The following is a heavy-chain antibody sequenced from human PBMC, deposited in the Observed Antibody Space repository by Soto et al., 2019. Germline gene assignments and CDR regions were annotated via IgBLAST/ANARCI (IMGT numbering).Heavy chain of an antibody. V-gene: IGHV3-9*01. D-gene: IGHD2-21*02. CDR3: AKGLNIEVTGNFDY. Sequence: TFDDYAMHWVRQAPGKGLEWVSGISWKSGNIGCADSVKGRLTISRDNAKISLYLQMNSLRGEDTALYYCAKGLNIEVTGNFDYWGQGTLVTVSS. CDR2: ISWKSGNI. J-gene: IGHJ4*02. CDR1: TFDDYA.